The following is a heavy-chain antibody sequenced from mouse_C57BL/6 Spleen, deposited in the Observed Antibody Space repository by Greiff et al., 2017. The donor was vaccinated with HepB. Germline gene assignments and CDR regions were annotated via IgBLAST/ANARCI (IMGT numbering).Heavy chain of an antibody. D-gene: IGHD1-1*01. CDR3: ARSYYYGPYDFDY. CDR1: GYSITSGYY. J-gene: IGHJ2*01. V-gene: IGHV3-6*01. CDR2: ISYDGSN. Sequence: EVQLQQSGPGLVKPSQSLSLTCSVTGYSITSGYYWNWIRQFPGNKLEWMGYISYDGSNNYNPSLKNRISITRDTSKNQFFLKLNSVTTEDTATYYCARSYYYGPYDFDYWGQGTTLTVSS.